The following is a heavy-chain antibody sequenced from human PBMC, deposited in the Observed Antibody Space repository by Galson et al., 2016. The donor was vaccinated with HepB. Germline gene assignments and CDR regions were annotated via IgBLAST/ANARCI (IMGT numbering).Heavy chain of an antibody. J-gene: IGHJ6*04. CDR1: GDSIGNYY. Sequence: ETLSLTCSVSGDSIGNYYWSFVRQPAGRGLEWIGRIFNTGSTSYNPSLMSRVIMSIDTSTNQFSLHLYSVTAADTAVYYCAREGAIFGGRYFYYAMDVWGKGTTVTVSS. D-gene: IGHD3-3*01. V-gene: IGHV4-4*07. CDR2: IFNTGST. CDR3: AREGAIFGGRYFYYAMDV.